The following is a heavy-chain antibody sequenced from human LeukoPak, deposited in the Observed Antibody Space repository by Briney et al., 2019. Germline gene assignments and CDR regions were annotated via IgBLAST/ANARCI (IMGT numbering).Heavy chain of an antibody. CDR3: ARALNAGYSPYYFDY. J-gene: IGHJ4*02. D-gene: IGHD5-18*01. V-gene: IGHV1-2*02. CDR2: INSNSGGT. Sequence: ASVKVSCEASGYTFTGYYMHWVRPAPGQGLEWMGWINSNSGGTNYAQKFQGRVTMTRDTSISTAYMELSRLRSDDTAVYYCARALNAGYSPYYFDYWGQGTLVTVSS. CDR1: GYTFTGYY.